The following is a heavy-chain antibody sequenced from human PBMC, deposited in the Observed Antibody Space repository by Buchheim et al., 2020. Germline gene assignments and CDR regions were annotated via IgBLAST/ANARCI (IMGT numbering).Heavy chain of an antibody. J-gene: IGHJ4*02. Sequence: EAQLLESGGGLVQPGGSLRLSCAVSGFTFSNSAMTWVRQAPGKGLEWVSAISRSGDTTYYADSVMGRFTISRDTSKNTLYLQMSSLRVDDTAVYYCAKEEVPNDYWGLGTL. CDR2: ISRSGDTT. CDR1: GFTFSNSA. CDR3: AKEEVPNDY. V-gene: IGHV3-23*01.